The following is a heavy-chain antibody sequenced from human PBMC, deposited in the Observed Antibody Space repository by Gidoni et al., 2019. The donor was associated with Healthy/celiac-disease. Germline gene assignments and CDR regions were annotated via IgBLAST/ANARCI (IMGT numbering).Heavy chain of an antibody. J-gene: IGHJ1*01. D-gene: IGHD2-21*02. CDR2: INHSRRT. Sequence: QVQLQQWGEGLLKPSETLSLTCAVYGGSFSGYYWSWIRKPPGKGLEWIGEINHSRRTNYNPSLKSRVTISVDTSKNQFSLKLSSVTAADTAVYYCAREGHIVVVTAVGYFQHWGQGTLVTVSS. V-gene: IGHV4-34*01. CDR3: AREGHIVVVTAVGYFQH. CDR1: GGSFSGYY.